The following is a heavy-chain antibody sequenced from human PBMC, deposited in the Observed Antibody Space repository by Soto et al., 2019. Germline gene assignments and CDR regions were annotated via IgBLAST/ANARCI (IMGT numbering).Heavy chain of an antibody. V-gene: IGHV4-59*08. J-gene: IGHJ4*02. CDR3: ARLWFGELWPSAV. Sequence: SETLSLTCTVSGGSISSYYWSWIRQPPGKGLEWIGYIYYSGSTNYNPSLKSRVTISVDTSKNQFSLKLSSVTAADTAVYYCARLWFGELWPSAVWGQGTLVTVSS. CDR1: GGSISSYY. D-gene: IGHD3-10*01. CDR2: IYYSGST.